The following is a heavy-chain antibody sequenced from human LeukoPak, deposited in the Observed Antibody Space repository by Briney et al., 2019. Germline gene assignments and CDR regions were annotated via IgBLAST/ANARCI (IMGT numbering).Heavy chain of an antibody. CDR2: ISSNGGST. J-gene: IGHJ1*01. D-gene: IGHD2-2*01. CDR1: GFTFFAYA. V-gene: IGHV3-64D*06. Sequence: GGSVRLSCSASGFTFFAYAMHWVRQAPGKGLEYVSVISSNGGSTYYADSVKGRFTISRDNSKNTLYLQMSSLRAEDTAVYYCVKGDCSSTSCYYEYFQHWGQGTLVTVSS. CDR3: VKGDCSSTSCYYEYFQH.